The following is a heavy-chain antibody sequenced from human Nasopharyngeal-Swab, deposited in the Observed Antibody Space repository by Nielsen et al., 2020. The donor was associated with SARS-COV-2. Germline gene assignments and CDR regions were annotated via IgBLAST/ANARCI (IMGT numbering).Heavy chain of an antibody. CDR1: GGSISSYY. Sequence: SETLSLTCTVSGGSISSYYWSWIRQPAGKVLAWIGRIYTSGSTNYNPSLKSRVTMSVDTSKNQFSLKLSSVTAADTAVYYCARGADYYDFWSGYPSGMDVWGQGTTVTVSS. V-gene: IGHV4-4*07. CDR2: IYTSGST. J-gene: IGHJ6*02. CDR3: ARGADYYDFWSGYPSGMDV. D-gene: IGHD3-3*01.